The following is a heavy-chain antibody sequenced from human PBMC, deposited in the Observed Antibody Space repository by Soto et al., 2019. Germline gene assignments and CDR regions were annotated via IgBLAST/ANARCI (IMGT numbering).Heavy chain of an antibody. Sequence: GCSLRLSSAASGFTFSKYAMSRGPQAPGKRLEWVSAFSGSGDTTFDADSVKGRFTVSRDNSKKTLYLQLNSLRDEDTAVYYCARDAGELPVVTVGVFVFWGRGTLVTVS. D-gene: IGHD3-22*01. CDR3: ARDAGELPVVTVGVFVF. V-gene: IGHV3-23*01. CDR2: FSGSGDTT. CDR1: GFTFSKYA. J-gene: IGHJ4*02.